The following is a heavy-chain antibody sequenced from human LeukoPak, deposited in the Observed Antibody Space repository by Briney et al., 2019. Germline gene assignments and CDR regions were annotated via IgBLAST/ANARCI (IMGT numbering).Heavy chain of an antibody. Sequence: SETLSLTCIVSNVSISSKSYYWGWLRQSRGKGLEWIGSIYYSGTTYYNPSPKCPVTISVHPSKTQFSLDPTAVTAADTAVYYCATSGDILTGYQKVTLAYWGQGTLVSVSS. CDR1: NVSISSKSYY. D-gene: IGHD3-9*01. V-gene: IGHV4-39*01. J-gene: IGHJ4*02. CDR3: ATSGDILTGYQKVTLAY. CDR2: IYYSGTT.